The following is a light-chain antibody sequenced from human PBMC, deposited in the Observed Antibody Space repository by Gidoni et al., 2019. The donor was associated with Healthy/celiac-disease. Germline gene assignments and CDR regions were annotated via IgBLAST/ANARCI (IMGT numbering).Light chain of an antibody. CDR3: QQYNSYSRT. V-gene: IGKV1-5*01. CDR2: DAS. Sequence: DIQMTQSPSTLSASVGDRVTITCRASQSISSWLAWYQQKPGKAPKLLIYDASSLESGVPSSFSGSGSGTEFTLTISSLQPDDFATYYCQQYNSYSRTFGQXTKVETK. CDR1: QSISSW. J-gene: IGKJ1*01.